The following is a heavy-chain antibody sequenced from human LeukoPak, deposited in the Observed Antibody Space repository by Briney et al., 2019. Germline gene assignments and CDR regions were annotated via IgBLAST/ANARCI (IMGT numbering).Heavy chain of an antibody. CDR2: IYHSGST. CDR3: ARDSSSWYGRYNWFDP. D-gene: IGHD6-13*01. Sequence: GSLRLSCAASGFTFSSYRMNWVRQAPGKGLEWIGEIYHSGSTNYNPSLKSRVTISVDKSKNQFSLKLSSVTAADTAVYYCARDSSSWYGRYNWFDPWGQGTLVTVSS. V-gene: IGHV4-4*02. J-gene: IGHJ5*02. CDR1: GFTFSSYR.